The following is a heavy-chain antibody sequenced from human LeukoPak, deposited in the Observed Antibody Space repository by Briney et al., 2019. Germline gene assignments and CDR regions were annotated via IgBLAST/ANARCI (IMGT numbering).Heavy chain of an antibody. CDR1: GGSISSGSYY. J-gene: IGHJ5*02. CDR2: IYTSGST. Sequence: PSQTLSLTCTVSGGSISSGSYYWSWIRQPAGKGLEWFGRIYTSGSTNYNPSLKSRVTISVDTSKNQFSLKLSSVTAADTAVYYCARDTGYYGSGSYALYNWFDPWGQGTLVTVSS. CDR3: ARDTGYYGSGSYALYNWFDP. D-gene: IGHD3-10*01. V-gene: IGHV4-61*02.